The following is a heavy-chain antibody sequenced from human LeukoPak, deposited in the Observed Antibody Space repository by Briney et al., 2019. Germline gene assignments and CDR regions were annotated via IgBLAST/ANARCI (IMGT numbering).Heavy chain of an antibody. V-gene: IGHV4-34*01. D-gene: IGHD6-19*01. CDR3: ARVLEGSSGQHWYFDL. Sequence: SETPSLTCAVYGGSFSGYYWSWIRQPPGKGLEWIGEINHSGSTNYNPSLKSRVTISVDTSKNQFSLRLSSVTAADTAVYYCARVLEGSSGQHWYFDLWGRGTLVTVSS. CDR2: INHSGST. CDR1: GGSFSGYY. J-gene: IGHJ2*01.